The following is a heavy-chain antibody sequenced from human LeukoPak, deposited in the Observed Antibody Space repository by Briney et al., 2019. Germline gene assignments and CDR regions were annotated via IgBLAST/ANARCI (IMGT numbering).Heavy chain of an antibody. CDR1: GYTFTSYD. V-gene: IGHV1-8*03. Sequence: ASVKVSCKPSGYTFTSYDINWVRQATGQGLEWMGWMNPNSGNTDYAQKFQGRVTITRNTSISTAYMELSSLRSEDTAVYYCAGEWESGGYNWFDPWGQGTLVTVSS. CDR2: MNPNSGNT. D-gene: IGHD1-26*01. J-gene: IGHJ5*02. CDR3: AGEWESGGYNWFDP.